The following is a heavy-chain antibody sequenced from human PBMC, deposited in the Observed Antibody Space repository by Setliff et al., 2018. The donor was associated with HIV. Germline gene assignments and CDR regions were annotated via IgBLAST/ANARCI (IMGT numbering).Heavy chain of an antibody. CDR2: IYTSGST. J-gene: IGHJ5*02. Sequence: SETLSLTCAVSGGSISGYFWTWIRQPAGKGLEWIGRIYTSGSTNYNPSLKSRLSMSIDTSKNHFSLRLTSVTAADTAVYYCARDLPELTGRSFDPWGQGTLVTVSS. CDR1: GGSISGYF. CDR3: ARDLPELTGRSFDP. D-gene: IGHD7-27*01. V-gene: IGHV4-4*07.